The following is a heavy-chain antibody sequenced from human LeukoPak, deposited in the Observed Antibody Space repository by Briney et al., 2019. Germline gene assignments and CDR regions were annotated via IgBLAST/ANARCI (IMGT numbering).Heavy chain of an antibody. J-gene: IGHJ4*02. Sequence: GGSLRLSCAASGFTFSTYAMSWVRQAPGKGLEWVSTISSGGGFTYYSDSVRGRFTISRDSPKNTLCLQMNSLRAEDTAVYYCAKDLRIRAGVPDYWGQGTLVTVSS. CDR3: AKDLRIRAGVPDY. V-gene: IGHV3-23*01. CDR2: ISSGGGFT. CDR1: GFTFSTYA. D-gene: IGHD2-8*01.